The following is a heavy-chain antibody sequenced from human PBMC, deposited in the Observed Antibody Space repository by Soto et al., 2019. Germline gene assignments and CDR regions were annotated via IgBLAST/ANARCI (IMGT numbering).Heavy chain of an antibody. CDR2: IIPIFGTA. J-gene: IGHJ6*02. Sequence: QVQLVQSGAEVKKPGSSVKVSCKASGGTFSSYAISWVRQAPGQGLEWMGGIIPIFGTATYAQKFQGRVTLPADQCTSSPYMELGRVRSEHTAVYYCARDPLMDRGRLYSGESYYSYGMDFCGQGTTLTVSS. CDR1: GGTFSSYA. V-gene: IGHV1-69*19. CDR3: ARDPLMDRGRLYSGESYYSYGMDF. D-gene: IGHD3-10*01.